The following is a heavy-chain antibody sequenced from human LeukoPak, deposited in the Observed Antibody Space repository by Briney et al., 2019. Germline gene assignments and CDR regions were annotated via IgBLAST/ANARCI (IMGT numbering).Heavy chain of an antibody. CDR3: ARDSGPLLSYYYGMDV. CDR2: IKEDGSEK. D-gene: IGHD2-2*01. CDR1: GLTFSSYW. V-gene: IGHV3-7*04. J-gene: IGHJ6*02. Sequence: GGSLRLSCAASGLTFSSYWMSWVRQAPGKGLEWVANIKEDGSEKYYVDSVKGRFTISRDNAKNSLYLQMNSLRAEDTAVYYCARDSGPLLSYYYGMDVWGQGTTVTVSS.